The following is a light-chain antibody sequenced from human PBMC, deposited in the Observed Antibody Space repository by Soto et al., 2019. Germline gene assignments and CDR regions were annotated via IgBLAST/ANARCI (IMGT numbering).Light chain of an antibody. CDR3: QQSYGSPET. Sequence: DIQMTQSPSSLSASVGDRVTISCRASQSISNYLNWYQQKPGKAPKLLIYASFTLQSGVPSRFSGTGSGTDFTLTISSLQPEDFGTYYCQQSYGSPETFGQGTKVEI. CDR1: QSISNY. V-gene: IGKV1-39*01. CDR2: ASF. J-gene: IGKJ1*01.